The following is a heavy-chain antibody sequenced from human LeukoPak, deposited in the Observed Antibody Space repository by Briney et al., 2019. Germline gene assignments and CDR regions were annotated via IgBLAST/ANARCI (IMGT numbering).Heavy chain of an antibody. Sequence: GGSLRLSCAASGFTFSNYAMSWVRQAPGEGLEWVSAITGSGGDTNHAESVKGRFTVSRDNSKNTLYLQMDSLRTEDTAVYFCAKGSTTSRPYYFDYWGQGTLVTVSS. CDR2: ITGSGGDT. J-gene: IGHJ4*02. D-gene: IGHD2-2*01. CDR1: GFTFSNYA. V-gene: IGHV3-23*01. CDR3: AKGSTTSRPYYFDY.